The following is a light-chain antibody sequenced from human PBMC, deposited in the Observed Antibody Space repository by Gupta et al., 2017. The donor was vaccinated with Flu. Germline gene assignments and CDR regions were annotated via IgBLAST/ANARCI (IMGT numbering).Light chain of an antibody. V-gene: IGLV3-19*01. CDR1: SLRKCY. J-gene: IGLJ2*01. CDR2: VNN. Sequence: QTVRITCQGDSLRKCYASWYQQKPGQAPVLLIYVNNIRHSGSPDRVSGSSSGNTAAVTITRAQAEEEADYYCNSRESTDNNQEVFGGGTKLTVL. CDR3: NSRESTDNNQEV.